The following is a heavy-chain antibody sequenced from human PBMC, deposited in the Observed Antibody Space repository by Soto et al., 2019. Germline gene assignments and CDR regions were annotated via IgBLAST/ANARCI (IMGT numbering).Heavy chain of an antibody. V-gene: IGHV1-69*01. CDR2: IIPIFSSR. CDR3: ARGETYLGV. Sequence: QVQLVQSGAEVKKPGSSVKVSCETSRDTFNKYAFNWVRQAPGQGLEWMGWIIPIFSSRNYAEKFQGRVTITADDSTSTAYMELRSLRFEDTAVYYCARGETYLGVWGQGTTVTVSS. D-gene: IGHD3-16*01. CDR1: RDTFNKYA. J-gene: IGHJ6*02.